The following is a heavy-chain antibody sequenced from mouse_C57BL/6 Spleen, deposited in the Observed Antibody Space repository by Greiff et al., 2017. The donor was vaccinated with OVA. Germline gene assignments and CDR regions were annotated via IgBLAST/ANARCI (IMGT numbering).Heavy chain of an antibody. J-gene: IGHJ2*01. CDR2: IYPGSGST. CDR1: GYTFTSYW. V-gene: IGHV1-55*01. CDR3: ARSSTTVVAKYYFDY. Sequence: QVQLKQPGAELVKPGASVKMSCKASGYTFTSYWITWVKQRPGQGLEWIGDIYPGSGSTNYNEKFKSKATLTVDTSSSTAYMQLSSLTSEDSAVYYCARSSTTVVAKYYFDYWGQGTTLTVSS. D-gene: IGHD1-1*01.